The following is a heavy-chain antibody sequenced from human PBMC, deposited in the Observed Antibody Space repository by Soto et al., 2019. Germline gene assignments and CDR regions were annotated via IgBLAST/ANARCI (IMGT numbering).Heavy chain of an antibody. Sequence: ASVKVSCKASGYTFTSYYMHWLRQAPGQGLEWMGIINPSGGSTSYAQKFQGRVTMTRDTSTSTVYMELSSLRSEDTAVYYCALVVPAAHDAFDIWGQGTMVTVSS. CDR1: GYTFTSYY. J-gene: IGHJ3*02. CDR2: INPSGGST. CDR3: ALVVPAAHDAFDI. D-gene: IGHD2-2*01. V-gene: IGHV1-46*01.